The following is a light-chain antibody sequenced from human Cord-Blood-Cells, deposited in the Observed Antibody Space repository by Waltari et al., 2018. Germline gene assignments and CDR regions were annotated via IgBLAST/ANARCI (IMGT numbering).Light chain of an antibody. CDR1: NIGSKS. Sequence: SYLLTQPPSVSVAPGKTARITCGGNNIGSKSVHWYQQKPGQAPVLVIYYDSDRPSGIPERFSGSNSGNTATLTISRVEAGDEADYYCQVWDSSSDHRVFGGGTKLTVL. V-gene: IGLV3-21*04. CDR2: YDS. CDR3: QVWDSSSDHRV. J-gene: IGLJ3*02.